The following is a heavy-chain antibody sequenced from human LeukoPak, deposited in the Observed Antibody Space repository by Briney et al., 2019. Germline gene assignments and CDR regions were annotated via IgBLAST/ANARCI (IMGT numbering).Heavy chain of an antibody. J-gene: IGHJ4*02. CDR2: ISSSSSYI. D-gene: IGHD3-3*01. V-gene: IGHV3-21*01. Sequence: GGSLRLSCTASGFTFSSYSMNWVRQAPGKGLEWVSSISSSSSYIYYADSVKGRFTISRDNAKNSLYLQMNSLRAEDTAVYFCARTVRFLEWFFDYRGQGNLVTVSS. CDR1: GFTFSSYS. CDR3: ARTVRFLEWFFDY.